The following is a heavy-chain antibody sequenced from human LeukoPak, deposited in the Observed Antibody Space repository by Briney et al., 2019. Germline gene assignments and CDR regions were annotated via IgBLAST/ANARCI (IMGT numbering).Heavy chain of an antibody. J-gene: IGHJ4*02. CDR1: GFIFSSYP. D-gene: IGHD3-22*01. V-gene: IGHV3-21*04. CDR3: AKDQLRYYDSSGYYRL. Sequence: PGGSLRLSCAASGFIFSSYPLNWVRQAPGKGLEWVSTISGDSSYIQYADSVKGRFTISRDNSKNTLYLQMNSLRAEDTAVYYCAKDQLRYYDSSGYYRLWGQGALVTVSS. CDR2: ISGDSSYI.